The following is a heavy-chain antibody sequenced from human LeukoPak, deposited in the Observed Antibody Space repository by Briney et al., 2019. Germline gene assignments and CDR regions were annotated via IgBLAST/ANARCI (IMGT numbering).Heavy chain of an antibody. CDR2: ISYDGSNK. V-gene: IGHV3-30-3*01. D-gene: IGHD2-2*01. CDR3: ARVHMPYQQVFGWFDP. J-gene: IGHJ5*02. CDR1: GFTFSSYA. Sequence: SGRSLRLSGAASGFTFSSYAMHWVRQAPGKGLEWVAVISYDGSNKYYADSVKGRFTISRDNSKNTLYLQMNSLRAEDTAVYYCARVHMPYQQVFGWFDPWGQGTLVTVSS.